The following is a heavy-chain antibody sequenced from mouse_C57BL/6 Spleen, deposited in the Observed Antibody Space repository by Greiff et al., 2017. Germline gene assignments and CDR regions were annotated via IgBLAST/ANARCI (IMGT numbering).Heavy chain of an antibody. J-gene: IGHJ4*01. CDR1: GFTFSSYA. CDR2: ISAGGSYT. D-gene: IGHD4-1*01. Sequence: EVMLVESGAGLVKPGGSLKLSCAASGFTFSSYAMSWVRQTPEKRLEWVGTISAGGSYTYYTDNVKGRFTITSDNATNNLYLQMSRLTSEDTAMYYCARPLGEEGYAMDYWGKGTTVTVSS. V-gene: IGHV5-4*03. CDR3: ARPLGEEGYAMDY.